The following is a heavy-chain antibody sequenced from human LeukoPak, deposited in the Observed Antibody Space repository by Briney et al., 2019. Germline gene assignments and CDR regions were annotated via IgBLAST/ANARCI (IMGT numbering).Heavy chain of an antibody. J-gene: IGHJ4*02. CDR1: GGTFSSYA. Sequence: SVKVSCKASGGTFSSYAISWVRQAPGQGLEWMGGIIPIFGTANYAQKFQGRVTITADKSTSTAYMELSSPRSEDTAVYYCARAEYCSSTSCYRVRFDYWGQGTLVTVSS. CDR2: IIPIFGTA. CDR3: ARAEYCSSTSCYRVRFDY. V-gene: IGHV1-69*06. D-gene: IGHD2-2*02.